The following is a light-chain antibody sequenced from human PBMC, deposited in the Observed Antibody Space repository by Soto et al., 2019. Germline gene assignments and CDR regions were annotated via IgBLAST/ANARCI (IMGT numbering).Light chain of an antibody. CDR1: QSVSSH. V-gene: IGKV3-15*01. Sequence: EIVMTQSPATLSVSPGEGATVSCRASQSVSSHLAWYQHKPGQAPRLLFYDASTRATGIPARFSGSGSGTDFTLTISRLEPEDFAVYYCQQYGSLPRTFGQGTRWIS. CDR3: QQYGSLPRT. J-gene: IGKJ1*01. CDR2: DAS.